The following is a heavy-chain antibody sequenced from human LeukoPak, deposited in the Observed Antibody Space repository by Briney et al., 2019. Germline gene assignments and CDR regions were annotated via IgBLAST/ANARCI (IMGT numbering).Heavy chain of an antibody. CDR2: ISSSSTTI. V-gene: IGHV3-48*04. CDR3: ARAQTYGDSRLLLDY. CDR1: GFTFSSYS. J-gene: IGHJ4*02. D-gene: IGHD2-21*02. Sequence: GSLRLSCAASGFTFSSYSMMWVRQAPGKGLEWVSYISSSSTTIHYADSVEGRFTISRDNAKSSQYLQMNSLRVEDTALYYCARAQTYGDSRLLLDYWGQGTLVTVSS.